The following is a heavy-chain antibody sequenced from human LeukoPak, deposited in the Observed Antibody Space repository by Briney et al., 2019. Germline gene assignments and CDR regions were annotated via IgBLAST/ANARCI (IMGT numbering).Heavy chain of an antibody. CDR2: MNPNSGIT. D-gene: IGHD3-22*01. CDR3: ARFCRYYYDSSGYSSDAFDI. V-gene: IGHV1-8*01. Sequence: ASVKVSCKASGYTFTSYDINWVRQATGQGLEWMGWMNPNSGITGYAQKFQGRVTMTRNTSISTAYMELSSLRSEDTAVYYCARFCRYYYDSSGYSSDAFDIWGQGTMVTVSS. CDR1: GYTFTSYD. J-gene: IGHJ3*02.